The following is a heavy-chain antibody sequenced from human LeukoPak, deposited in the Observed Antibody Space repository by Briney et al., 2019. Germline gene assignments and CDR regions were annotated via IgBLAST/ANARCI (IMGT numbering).Heavy chain of an antibody. Sequence: GGSLRLSCAASGFTFSSYSMNWGRQAPGKGLEWVSPISSSSSYIYYADSVKGRFTISRDDAKNSLYLQMNSLRAEDTAVYYCAREMDMITFGGVIVPASFDYWGQGTLVTVSS. CDR1: GFTFSSYS. J-gene: IGHJ4*02. V-gene: IGHV3-21*01. CDR2: ISSSSSYI. D-gene: IGHD3-16*02. CDR3: AREMDMITFGGVIVPASFDY.